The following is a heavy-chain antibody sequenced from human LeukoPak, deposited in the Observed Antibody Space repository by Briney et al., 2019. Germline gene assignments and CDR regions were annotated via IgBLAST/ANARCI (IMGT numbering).Heavy chain of an antibody. J-gene: IGHJ4*02. D-gene: IGHD5-24*01. V-gene: IGHV4-38-2*01. Sequence: SETLSLTCAVSGYSISSGYYWGWIRQPPGKGLEWIGSIYHTGSTYYNPSLKSRVTISVDTSKNQFSLKLSSVTAADTAVYYCARSGDGYNPSCWGQGTLVTVSS. CDR2: IYHTGST. CDR1: GYSISSGYY. CDR3: ARSGDGYNPSC.